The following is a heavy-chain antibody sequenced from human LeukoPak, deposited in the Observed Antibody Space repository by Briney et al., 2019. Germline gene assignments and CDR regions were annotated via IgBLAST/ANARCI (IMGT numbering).Heavy chain of an antibody. V-gene: IGHV4-38-2*02. CDR3: ARGTTVVTDIDY. D-gene: IGHD4-23*01. CDR2: IYHSGST. Sequence: PSENLSLNCTVSGYSISSGYYWGWIRQPPGKGLGWIGSIYHSGSTYYNPSLKSRVTISVDTSKNQFSLKLSSVTAADTAVYYCARGTTVVTDIDYWGQGTLVTVSS. J-gene: IGHJ4*02. CDR1: GYSISSGYY.